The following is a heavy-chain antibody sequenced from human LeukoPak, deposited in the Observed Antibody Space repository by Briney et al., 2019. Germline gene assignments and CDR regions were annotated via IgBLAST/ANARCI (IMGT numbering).Heavy chain of an antibody. CDR3: ARGGRVETFGGRD. J-gene: IGHJ4*02. Sequence: ASVKVSCKASGYTITNNYMHWVRQAPGQGLEWMGIINPSGGSTSYAQKFQGRVTMTRDMSTSTVYMELSSLRSEDTAVYYCARGGRVETFGGRDWGQGTLVTVSS. CDR2: INPSGGST. D-gene: IGHD3-16*01. CDR1: GYTITNNY. V-gene: IGHV1-46*01.